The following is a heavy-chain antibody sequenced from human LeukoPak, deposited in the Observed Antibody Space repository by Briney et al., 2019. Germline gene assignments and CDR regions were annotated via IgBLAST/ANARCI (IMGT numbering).Heavy chain of an antibody. CDR2: INPNSGGT. D-gene: IGHD3-10*01. J-gene: IGHJ5*02. CDR3: ARHAGAFGELLSNWFDP. Sequence: ASVKVSCKASGYTFTGYYMHWVRQAPGQGLEWMGWINPNSGGTNYAQKFQGRVTMTRDTSISTAYMELSRLRSDDTAVYYCARHAGAFGELLSNWFDPWGQGTLVTVSS. V-gene: IGHV1-2*02. CDR1: GYTFTGYY.